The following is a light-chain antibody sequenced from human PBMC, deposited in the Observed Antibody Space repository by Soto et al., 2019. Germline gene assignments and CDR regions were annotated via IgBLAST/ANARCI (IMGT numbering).Light chain of an antibody. CDR1: QSVSN. Sequence: EIVMTQSPATLSVSPGERATLSCRASQSVSNLAWCQQKPGQAPRLLIYGASTRATEIPARFSGSGSGTEFTLTISSLQSEDFAVYYCQQFNTWPRTFGQGTKVEIK. V-gene: IGKV3-15*01. CDR2: GAS. J-gene: IGKJ1*01. CDR3: QQFNTWPRT.